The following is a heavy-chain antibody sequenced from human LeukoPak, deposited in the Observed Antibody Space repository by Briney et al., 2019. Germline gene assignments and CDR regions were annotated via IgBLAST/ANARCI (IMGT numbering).Heavy chain of an antibody. J-gene: IGHJ4*02. Sequence: SETLSLTCTVSGGSITSYYWSWIRLPAGKGLEWIGRIHTSGSTHYNPSLKSRVTISVDTSKNQFSLKLSSVTAADTAVYYCARGRFLEWLSYYFDYWGQGTLVTVPS. CDR1: GGSITSYY. V-gene: IGHV4-4*07. CDR2: IHTSGST. D-gene: IGHD3-3*01. CDR3: ARGRFLEWLSYYFDY.